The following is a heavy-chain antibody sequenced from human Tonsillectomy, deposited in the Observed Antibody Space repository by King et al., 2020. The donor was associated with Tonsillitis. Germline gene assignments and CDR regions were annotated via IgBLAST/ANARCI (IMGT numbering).Heavy chain of an antibody. Sequence: VQLQESGPGLVKPSETLSLTCTVSGCSISSYYWSWIRQPPGKGLEWIGDIYYIGSTNYNPSLKSRVTISVDTSKNQFSLKLSSVTAADTAGYYCARPRMVRGGFDPWGQGTLVTVSS. J-gene: IGHJ5*02. CDR3: ARPRMVRGGFDP. V-gene: IGHV4-59*08. D-gene: IGHD3-10*01. CDR1: GCSISSYY. CDR2: IYYIGST.